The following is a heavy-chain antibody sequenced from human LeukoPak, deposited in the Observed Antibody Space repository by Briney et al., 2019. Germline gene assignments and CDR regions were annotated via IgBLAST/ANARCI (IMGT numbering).Heavy chain of an antibody. V-gene: IGHV4-34*01. CDR3: ARGDYYGSGSPFFDY. CDR2: INHSGST. J-gene: IGHJ4*02. CDR1: GGSFSGYY. Sequence: PSETLSLTCAVYGGSFSGYYRSWIRQPPGKGLEWIGEINHSGSTNYNPSLKSRVTISVDTSKNQFSLKLSSVTAADTAVYYCARGDYYGSGSPFFDYWGQGTLVTVSS. D-gene: IGHD3-10*01.